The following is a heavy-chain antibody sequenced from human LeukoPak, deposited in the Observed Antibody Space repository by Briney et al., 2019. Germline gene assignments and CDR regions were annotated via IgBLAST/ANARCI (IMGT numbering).Heavy chain of an antibody. CDR2: IDDSGNT. CDR1: GGSISRYY. D-gene: IGHD5-24*01. V-gene: IGHV4-59*08. J-gene: IGHJ3*02. Sequence: ASETLSLTCTVSGGSISRYYWSWIRRPPGKGLEWIGYIDDSGNTNYNPSLKSQVTISVDKSKNQFSLKLSSVTAADTAVYYCARHPTAAQGPIRDGYKYGAFDIWGQGTMVTVSS. CDR3: ARHPTAAQGPIRDGYKYGAFDI.